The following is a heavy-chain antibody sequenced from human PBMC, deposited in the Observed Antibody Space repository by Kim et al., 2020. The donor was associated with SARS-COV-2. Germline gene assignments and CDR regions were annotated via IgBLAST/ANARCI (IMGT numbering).Heavy chain of an antibody. J-gene: IGHJ4*02. D-gene: IGHD6-19*01. Sequence: TTYNPSLKSRVTISVDKSKNHFSLNLNSVTAADTAVYYCSGSSGWYRLDYWGQGTLVTVSS. V-gene: IGHV4-4*02. CDR2: T. CDR3: SGSSGWYRLDY.